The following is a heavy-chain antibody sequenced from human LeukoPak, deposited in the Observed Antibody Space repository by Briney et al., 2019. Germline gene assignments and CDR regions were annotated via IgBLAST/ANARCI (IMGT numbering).Heavy chain of an antibody. CDR3: ARVGAGYAFDI. Sequence: GGSLRLSCAASGFTVSSNYMSWVRQAPGKGLEWVSVIYSGGSTYYADSVKGRFTISGDNSKNTLYLQMNSLRAEDTAVYYCARVGAGYAFDIWGQGTMVTVSS. CDR1: GFTVSSNY. CDR2: IYSGGST. V-gene: IGHV3-66*01. D-gene: IGHD1-26*01. J-gene: IGHJ3*02.